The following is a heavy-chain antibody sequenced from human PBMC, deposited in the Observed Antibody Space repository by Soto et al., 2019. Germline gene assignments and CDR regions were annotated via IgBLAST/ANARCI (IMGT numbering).Heavy chain of an antibody. CDR1: GYSFTSYW. J-gene: IGHJ4*02. CDR3: ARLEGRPYYDFWSGPLDY. CDR2: IYPGDSDT. Sequence: GESLKISCKGSGYSFTSYWIGWVRQMPGKGLEWMGIIYPGDSDTRYSPSFQGQVTISADKSISTAYLQWSSLKASDTAMYYCARLEGRPYYDFWSGPLDYWGQGTLVTVSS. D-gene: IGHD3-3*01. V-gene: IGHV5-51*01.